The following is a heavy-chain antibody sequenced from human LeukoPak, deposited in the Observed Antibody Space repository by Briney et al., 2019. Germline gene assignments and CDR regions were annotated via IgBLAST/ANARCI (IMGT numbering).Heavy chain of an antibody. V-gene: IGHV4-59*08. Sequence: SETLSLTCTVSGGSISSYYWSWIRQPPGKGLEWIGYIYYSGSTNYNPSLKSRVTISVDTSKYQFSLKLSSVTAADTAVYYCARLEYSSGWYGRGYYFDYWGQGTLVTVSS. J-gene: IGHJ4*02. D-gene: IGHD6-19*01. CDR3: ARLEYSSGWYGRGYYFDY. CDR1: GGSISSYY. CDR2: IYYSGST.